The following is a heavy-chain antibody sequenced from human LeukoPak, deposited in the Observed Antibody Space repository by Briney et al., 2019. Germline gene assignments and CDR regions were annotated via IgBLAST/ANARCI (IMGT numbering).Heavy chain of an antibody. CDR3: ARVPYDYVWGSYRSSY. CDR1: GFTVSSNY. J-gene: IGHJ4*02. Sequence: GGSLRLSCAASGFTVSSNYMSWVRQAPGKGLEWVSVIYSGGSTYYADSVKGRFTISRDNSKNTLYLQMNSLRAEDTAVYYCARVPYDYVWGSYRSSYWGQGTLVTVSS. V-gene: IGHV3-66*01. CDR2: IYSGGST. D-gene: IGHD3-16*02.